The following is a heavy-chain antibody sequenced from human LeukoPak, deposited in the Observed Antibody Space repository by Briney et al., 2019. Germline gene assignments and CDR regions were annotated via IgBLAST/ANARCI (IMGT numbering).Heavy chain of an antibody. CDR3: ARLGGSGSYWNFDY. CDR1: GGSISSYY. D-gene: IGHD3-10*01. V-gene: IGHV4-59*01. Sequence: SETLSLTCIVSGGSISSYYWSWIRQPPGKGLEWIGYIYYSGSTNYNPSLKSRVTISVDTSKNQFSLKLSSVTAADTAVYYCARLGGSGSYWNFDYWGQGTLVTVPS. CDR2: IYYSGST. J-gene: IGHJ4*02.